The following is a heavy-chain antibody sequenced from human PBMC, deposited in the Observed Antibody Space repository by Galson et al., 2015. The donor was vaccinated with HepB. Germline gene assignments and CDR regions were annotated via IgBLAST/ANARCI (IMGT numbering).Heavy chain of an antibody. J-gene: IGHJ6*02. D-gene: IGHD2-21*02. CDR2: IYSGGST. CDR1: GFSVSSNY. Sequence: SLRLSCAASGFSVSSNYMSWVRQAPGKGLEWVSVIYSGGSTYYADSVKGRFTISRHDSKNTLYLQMNSLRAEDTALYYCTRERVEWFGYGGDSYPGYYYYAMDVWGQGVLVTVSS. CDR3: TRERVEWFGYGGDSYPGYYYYAMDV. V-gene: IGHV3-53*04.